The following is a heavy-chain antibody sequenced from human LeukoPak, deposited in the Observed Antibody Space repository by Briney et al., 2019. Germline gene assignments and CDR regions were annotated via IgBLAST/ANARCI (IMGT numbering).Heavy chain of an antibody. Sequence: SETLSLTCAVYGGSFSGYYWSWIRQPPGKGLEWIGEINHSGSTNYNPSLKSRVIISVDTSKNQFSLKLSSVTAADTAVYYCEKDSHLDVWGQGTTVTVSS. CDR3: EKDSHLDV. CDR1: GGSFSGYY. CDR2: INHSGST. J-gene: IGHJ6*02. V-gene: IGHV4-34*01. D-gene: IGHD2-15*01.